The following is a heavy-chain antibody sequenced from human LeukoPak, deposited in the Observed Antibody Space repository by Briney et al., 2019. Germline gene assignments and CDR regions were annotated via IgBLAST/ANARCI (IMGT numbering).Heavy chain of an antibody. J-gene: IGHJ6*02. Sequence: GGSLRLSCAASGFTFSSYGMSWVRQAPGKGLEWVSAISTGGDTIYYADTVKGRITVSRATPKNTVYVEMNSLRAEDTALYYCARGPYYGSGSHFSYYGMDVWGQGTTGTVSS. CDR1: GFTFSSYG. D-gene: IGHD3-10*01. CDR2: ISTGGDTI. V-gene: IGHV3-23*01. CDR3: ARGPYYGSGSHFSYYGMDV.